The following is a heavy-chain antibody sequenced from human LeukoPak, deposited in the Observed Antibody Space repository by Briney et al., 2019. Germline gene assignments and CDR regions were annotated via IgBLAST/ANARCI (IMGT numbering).Heavy chain of an antibody. CDR1: GGSISSYY. CDR2: IYTSGST. V-gene: IGHV4-4*07. D-gene: IGHD6-6*01. Sequence: SETLSLTCTVSGGSISSYYWSWIRQPAGKGLESIGHIYTSGSTNYNPSLKSRVTISVDTSKNQFSLKLNSVTAADTAVYYCARAMSIAARLQTIFDYWGQGTLVTVSS. J-gene: IGHJ4*02. CDR3: ARAMSIAARLQTIFDY.